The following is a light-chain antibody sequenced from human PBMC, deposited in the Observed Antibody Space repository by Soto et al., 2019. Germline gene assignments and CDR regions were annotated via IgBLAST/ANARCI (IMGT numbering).Light chain of an antibody. CDR2: DVS. CDR1: SSDVGGYNY. J-gene: IGLJ2*01. Sequence: QSALTQPASVSGSPGQSITISCAGTSSDVGGYNYVSWYQQHPGKAPKLMIYDVSNRPSGVYNRFSGSKSGNTASLTISGLQDEEEADYYCISYTGSSTYVVFGGGTQLTVL. CDR3: ISYTGSSTYVV. V-gene: IGLV2-14*01.